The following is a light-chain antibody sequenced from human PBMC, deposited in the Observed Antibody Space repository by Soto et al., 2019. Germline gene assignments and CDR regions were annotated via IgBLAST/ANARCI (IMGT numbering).Light chain of an antibody. CDR1: QSVSSSH. V-gene: IGKV3-20*01. Sequence: EIVMTQSPATLSVSQGERAPLSCLASQSVSSSHLAWYQQKPGQAPRLLISGAYSRATGITDRFTGSGSGTDFTLTISRLEPEDFAVYYCQQYGSSPRTVGQGTKVDIK. CDR3: QQYGSSPRT. CDR2: GAY. J-gene: IGKJ1*01.